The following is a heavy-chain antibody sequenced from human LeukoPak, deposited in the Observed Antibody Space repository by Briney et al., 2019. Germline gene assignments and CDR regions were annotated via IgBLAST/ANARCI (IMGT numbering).Heavy chain of an antibody. V-gene: IGHV5-51*01. CDR1: GSIFTSYW. J-gene: IGHJ4*02. CDR2: IYPGSSDT. Sequence: GASPQISCQGSGSIFTSYWIGWGRPLPGKGLEWVGIIYPGSSDTRYSPPFQRQVTISADQSISTAYLQWSSLKASDTGMYYCARLAVGYCSGVSCYYFDYWGQGTLVTVSS. CDR3: ARLAVGYCSGVSCYYFDY. D-gene: IGHD2-15*01.